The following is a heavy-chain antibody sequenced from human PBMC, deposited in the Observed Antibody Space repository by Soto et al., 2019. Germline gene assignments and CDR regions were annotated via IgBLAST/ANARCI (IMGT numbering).Heavy chain of an antibody. J-gene: IGHJ5*02. CDR3: VGDRSYNYGYWWFDP. CDR1: GGSISTYY. V-gene: IGHV4-59*01. D-gene: IGHD5-18*01. Sequence: SETLSLTCTVSGGSISTYYWTWIRQPPGKGLEWIGYIHYSGSTNYNPSLKSRVTILVDMSKNQFSLKLRSVTAADTAVYYCVGDRSYNYGYWWFDPWGQGTLVTVSS. CDR2: IHYSGST.